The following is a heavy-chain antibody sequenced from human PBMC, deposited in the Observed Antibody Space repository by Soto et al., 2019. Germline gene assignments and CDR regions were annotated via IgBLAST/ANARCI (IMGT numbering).Heavy chain of an antibody. V-gene: IGHV1-18*01. CDR3: AISPSVMNSGWQLIDY. D-gene: IGHD6-19*01. Sequence: QVQLVQSGAEVKKPGASVKVSCKSSGYTFTNLGINWVRQAPGQGLEWIGWISTYNGNTDYAQKVQGRVSMTTDTXTXXAYMELRSLRSDDTAVYYCAISPSVMNSGWQLIDYWGQGTLVTVSS. J-gene: IGHJ4*02. CDR1: GYTFTNLG. CDR2: ISTYNGNT.